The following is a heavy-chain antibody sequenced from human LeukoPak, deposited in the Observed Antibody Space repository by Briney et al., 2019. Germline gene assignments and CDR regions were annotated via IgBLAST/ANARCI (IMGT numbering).Heavy chain of an antibody. V-gene: IGHV3-7*01. CDR2: MNQDGRQT. D-gene: IGHD2-15*01. CDR3: VRDQGDRTGSL. Sequence: GGSLRLSCVASGFNLGDFWVNWLRQAPGKGLEWVANMNQDGRQTNYLDSVKGRFTISRDNARNSVYLQMDSLRDEDTSLYYCVRDQGDRTGSLWGQGTLVIVST. CDR1: GFNLGDFW. J-gene: IGHJ4*02.